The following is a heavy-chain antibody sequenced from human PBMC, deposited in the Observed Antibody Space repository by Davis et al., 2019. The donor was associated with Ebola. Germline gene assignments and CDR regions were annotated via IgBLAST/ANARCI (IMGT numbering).Heavy chain of an antibody. Sequence: GGSLRLSCAASGFTFSDYYMSWIRQAPGKGLEWVSYISSSGSTIYYADSVKGRFTISRDNAENSLSLQMNGLRAEDTAVYYCARGPSTGNSFTYWGQGTLVTVSS. D-gene: IGHD6-13*01. V-gene: IGHV3-11*04. CDR3: ARGPSTGNSFTY. CDR2: ISSSGSTI. J-gene: IGHJ4*02. CDR1: GFTFSDYY.